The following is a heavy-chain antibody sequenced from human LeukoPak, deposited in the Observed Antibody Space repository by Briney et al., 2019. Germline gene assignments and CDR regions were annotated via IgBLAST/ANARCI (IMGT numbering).Heavy chain of an antibody. Sequence: GGSLRLSCAASGFTFSSYAMHWVRQAPGKGLEWVAVISYDGSNKYYADSVKGRFTISRDDSKNTLYLQMNSLKTEDTAVYYCTTDASNWSDAFDIWGQGTMVTVSS. D-gene: IGHD1-1*01. V-gene: IGHV3-30-3*01. CDR3: TTDASNWSDAFDI. CDR1: GFTFSSYA. J-gene: IGHJ3*02. CDR2: ISYDGSNK.